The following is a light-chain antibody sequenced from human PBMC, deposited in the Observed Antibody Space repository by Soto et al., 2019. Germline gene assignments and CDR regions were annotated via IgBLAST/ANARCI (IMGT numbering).Light chain of an antibody. CDR2: AAS. V-gene: IGKV1D-12*01. CDR3: QQAHSFPLT. J-gene: IGKJ1*01. Sequence: EIPMTYSRSTMAESEGTRVRITCRASQSVGTWVAWYQQKPGKATKLLIYAASSLQSGVPSRFSGSGSGKDFTLTSSGLKPEDFATYYCQQAHSFPLTFGQGTKVDIK. CDR1: QSVGTW.